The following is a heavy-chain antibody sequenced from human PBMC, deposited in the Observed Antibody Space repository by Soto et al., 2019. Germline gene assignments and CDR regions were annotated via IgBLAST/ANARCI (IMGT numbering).Heavy chain of an antibody. Sequence: GASVKVSCKASGYTFTSHAMHWVRQAPGQRLEWMGWMNTVNGNTKYSQKFQGRVTITRDTSASTAFMELSSLRSEDTAVYYCAIVPTAMRDYYMDVWGKRTTVTVSS. D-gene: IGHD2-2*01. CDR1: GYTFTSHA. J-gene: IGHJ6*03. CDR2: MNTVNGNT. V-gene: IGHV1-3*04. CDR3: AIVPTAMRDYYMDV.